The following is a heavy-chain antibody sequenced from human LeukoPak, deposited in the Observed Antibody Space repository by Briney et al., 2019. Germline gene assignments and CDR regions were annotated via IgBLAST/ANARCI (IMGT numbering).Heavy chain of an antibody. CDR2: INPNSGGT. CDR3: ARGGGYSSSDDAFDI. Sequence: GASVKVSCKASGYTFTGYYMHWVRQAPGQGLEWMGWINPNSGGTNYAQKFQGRVTMTRDTSISTAYMELSRLRSDGTAVYYCARGGGYSSSDDAFDIWGQGTMVTVSS. D-gene: IGHD6-6*01. J-gene: IGHJ3*02. CDR1: GYTFTGYY. V-gene: IGHV1-2*02.